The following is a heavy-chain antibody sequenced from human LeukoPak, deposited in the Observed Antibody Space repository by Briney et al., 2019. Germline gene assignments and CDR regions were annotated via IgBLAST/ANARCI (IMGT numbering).Heavy chain of an antibody. Sequence: PGRSLRLSCAASGFTFSSYAMHWVRQAPGRGLEWVAVISYDGSNKYYADSVKGRFTISRDNSKNTLYLQMNSLRAEDTAVYYCARPAAAYYFDYWGQGTLVTVSS. D-gene: IGHD6-13*01. J-gene: IGHJ4*02. V-gene: IGHV3-30-3*01. CDR1: GFTFSSYA. CDR2: ISYDGSNK. CDR3: ARPAAAYYFDY.